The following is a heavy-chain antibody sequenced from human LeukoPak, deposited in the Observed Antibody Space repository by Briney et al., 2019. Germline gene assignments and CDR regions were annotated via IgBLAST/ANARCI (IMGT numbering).Heavy chain of an antibody. J-gene: IGHJ6*03. V-gene: IGHV3-21*01. CDR3: ARESDYYYYYMDV. CDR2: ISSSSSYI. Sequence: GGSLRLSCAASGFTFSLNEMNWVRQAPGKGLEWVSSISSSSSYIYYADSVKGRFTISRDNAKNSLYLQMNSLRAEDTAVYYCARESDYYYYYMDVWGKGTTVTVSS. CDR1: GFTFSLNE.